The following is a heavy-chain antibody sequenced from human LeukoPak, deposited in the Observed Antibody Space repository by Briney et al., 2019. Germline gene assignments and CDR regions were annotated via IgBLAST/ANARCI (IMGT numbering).Heavy chain of an antibody. CDR2: ISGSGGST. J-gene: IGHJ4*02. D-gene: IGHD5-12*01. CDR1: GFTFSSYT. Sequence: PGESLRLSCAASGFTFSSYTMSWVRQAPGKGLEWVSAISGSGGSTYYADSVKGRFTISRDNSKNTLYLQMNSLRAEDTAVYYCAAHQSGYDVLGGQGTLVTVSS. CDR3: AAHQSGYDVL. V-gene: IGHV3-23*01.